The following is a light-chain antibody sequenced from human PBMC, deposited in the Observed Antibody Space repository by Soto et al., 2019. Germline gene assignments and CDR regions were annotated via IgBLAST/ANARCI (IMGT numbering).Light chain of an antibody. CDR2: AAF. V-gene: IGKV1-39*01. J-gene: IGKJ2*01. CDR1: QTINTY. CDR3: QQSYSIPRT. Sequence: DIQMTQSPSSLSASVGDRVTITCRASQTINTYLNWYQQKLGKAPKLLIYAAFTLQSGGPSRFSGRGSGTDFTLTISSLQPEDFATYYCQQSYSIPRTCGQGTKLQIK.